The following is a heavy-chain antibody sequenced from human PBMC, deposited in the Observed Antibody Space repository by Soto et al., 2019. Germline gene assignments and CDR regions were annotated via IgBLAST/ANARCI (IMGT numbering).Heavy chain of an antibody. CDR1: GFTFSSYG. Sequence: QVQLVESGGGVVQPGRSLRLSCAASGFTFSSYGMHWVRQAPGKGLEWVAVIWYDGSNKYYADSVKGRFTISRDNSKNTLYLQMNSLRAEDTAVYYCARYPQINPDSSGWLWWRTRYYYGMDVWGQGTTVTVSS. CDR3: ARYPQINPDSSGWLWWRTRYYYGMDV. V-gene: IGHV3-33*01. J-gene: IGHJ6*02. D-gene: IGHD6-19*01. CDR2: IWYDGSNK.